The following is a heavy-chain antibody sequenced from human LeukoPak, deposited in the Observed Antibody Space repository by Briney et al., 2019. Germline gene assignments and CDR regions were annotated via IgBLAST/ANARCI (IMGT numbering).Heavy chain of an antibody. J-gene: IGHJ3*02. D-gene: IGHD5-18*01. Sequence: PSETLSLTCAVYGGSFSGYYWSGIRQPPGKGLEWIGESNHSGSTNDNPALKSGVTMSVDTSKNQFSLKLSSVTAADTAVYYCASLPGYSYAHDAFDIWGQGTMVTVSS. CDR3: ASLPGYSYAHDAFDI. V-gene: IGHV4-34*01. CDR1: GGSFSGYY. CDR2: SNHSGST.